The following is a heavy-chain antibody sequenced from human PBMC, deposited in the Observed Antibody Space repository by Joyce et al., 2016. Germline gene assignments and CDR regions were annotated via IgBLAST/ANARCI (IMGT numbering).Heavy chain of an antibody. Sequence: QVQLVESGGGVVQPGRSLRLSCAASGFTFSSYGMHWVRQAPGKGLEWVEVIWFDGSKKYYADFVKGRFTMSRDNAKNTLHLQMDNLRVEDTAVYYCARERAAAGGFDYWGQGTLVTVSS. J-gene: IGHJ4*02. V-gene: IGHV3-33*01. CDR2: IWFDGSKK. CDR1: GFTFSSYG. D-gene: IGHD6-13*01. CDR3: ARERAAAGGFDY.